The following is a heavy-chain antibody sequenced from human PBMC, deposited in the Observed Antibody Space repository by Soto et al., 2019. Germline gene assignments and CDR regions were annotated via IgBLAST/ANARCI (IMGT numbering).Heavy chain of an antibody. J-gene: IGHJ5*02. CDR1: GFTFNNAW. CDR3: TTAIVVPRFDP. Sequence: GGSLRLSCTASGFTFNNAWMSWVRQAPGKGLEWVGRIKSKTDGGTTDYAAPVKGRFTISRDDSKNTVYLQMNSLKTEDTAVYDCTTAIVVPRFDPWGQGTLVTVAS. CDR2: IKSKTDGGTT. D-gene: IGHD2-2*01. V-gene: IGHV3-15*01.